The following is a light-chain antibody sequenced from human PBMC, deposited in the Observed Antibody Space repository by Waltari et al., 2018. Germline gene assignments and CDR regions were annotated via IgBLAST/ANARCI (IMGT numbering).Light chain of an antibody. CDR2: GAP. CDR3: QQYGSSPYT. V-gene: IGKV3-20*01. Sequence: EIVLTQSPGTLSLSPGERATLSCRASQRVSSSYLAWDQQKTGQAPRPLIYGAPSRATGIPDRFSGSGSGTDFTLTISRLVPEDFAVYYCQQYGSSPYTFGQGTKLEIK. CDR1: QRVSSSY. J-gene: IGKJ2*01.